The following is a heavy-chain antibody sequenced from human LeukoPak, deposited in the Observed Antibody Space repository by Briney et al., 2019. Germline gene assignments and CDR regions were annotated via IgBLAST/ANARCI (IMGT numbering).Heavy chain of an antibody. V-gene: IGHV1-2*02. CDR2: INPNSGGT. CDR1: GYTFTGYY. D-gene: IGHD6-19*01. CDR3: AREDAYSSGWYGY. Sequence: ASVKVSCKASGYTFTGYYMHWVRQAPGQELEWMGWINPNSGGTNYAQKFQGRVTMTRDTSISTAYMELSRLRSDDTAVYYCAREDAYSSGWYGYWGQGTLVTVSS. J-gene: IGHJ4*02.